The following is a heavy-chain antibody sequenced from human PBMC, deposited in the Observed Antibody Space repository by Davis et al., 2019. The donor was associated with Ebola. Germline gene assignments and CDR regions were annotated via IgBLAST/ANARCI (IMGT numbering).Heavy chain of an antibody. D-gene: IGHD5/OR15-5a*01. CDR1: GFIFRNYV. CDR2: IIGNGGNT. Sequence: GESLKISCAASGFIFRNYVMSWVRQAPGKGLEWVGAIIGNGGNTYYTDSVKGRFSISRDNSKNTLALQMNSLRAEDTAVYYCAKELVSGSSYYLDYWGQGTLVTVSS. CDR3: AKELVSGSSYYLDY. J-gene: IGHJ4*02. V-gene: IGHV3-23*01.